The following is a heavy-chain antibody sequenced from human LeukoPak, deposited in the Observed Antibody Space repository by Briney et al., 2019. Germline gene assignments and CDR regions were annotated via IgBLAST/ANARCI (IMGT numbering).Heavy chain of an antibody. D-gene: IGHD3-16*01. Sequence: GRSLRLSCAASGFTFSSYAMHWVRQAPGKGLECVAVISYDGSNKYHADSVKGRFTISRDNSKNTLYLQMNSLRAEDTAVYYCASAENGGYFDYWGQGTLVTVSS. CDR3: ASAENGGYFDY. CDR2: ISYDGSNK. CDR1: GFTFSSYA. V-gene: IGHV3-30*04. J-gene: IGHJ4*02.